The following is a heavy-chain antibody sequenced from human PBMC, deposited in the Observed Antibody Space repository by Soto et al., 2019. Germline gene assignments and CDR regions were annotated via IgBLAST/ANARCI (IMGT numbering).Heavy chain of an antibody. J-gene: IGHJ4*02. Sequence: GGSLRLSCAASGFSFRDYSMSWIRQAPGKGLEWVSYIGPYGNSIYYADSVKGRFTISRDDAKKSLYLHMNSLRAEDTAVYYCARDDYTYGVYWGQGSLVTVSS. D-gene: IGHD3-3*01. CDR3: ARDDYTYGVY. CDR1: GFSFRDYS. V-gene: IGHV3-11*01. CDR2: IGPYGNSI.